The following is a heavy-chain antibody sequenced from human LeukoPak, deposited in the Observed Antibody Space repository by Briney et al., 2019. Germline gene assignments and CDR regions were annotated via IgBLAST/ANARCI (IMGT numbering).Heavy chain of an antibody. D-gene: IGHD3-10*01. CDR3: ARSGGSGSFRQYYYGMDV. Sequence: GGSLRLSCAASGFTFSSYWMHWVRQAPGKGLVWVSRINSDGSSTSYADSVKGRFTISRDNAKNTLYLQMNSLRAEDTAVYYCARSGGSGSFRQYYYGMDVWGQGTTVTVSS. CDR2: INSDGSST. CDR1: GFTFSSYW. J-gene: IGHJ6*02. V-gene: IGHV3-74*01.